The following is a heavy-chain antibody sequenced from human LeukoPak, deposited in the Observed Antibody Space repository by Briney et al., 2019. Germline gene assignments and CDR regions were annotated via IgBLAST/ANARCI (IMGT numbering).Heavy chain of an antibody. CDR1: GYTFTSYA. D-gene: IGHD6-6*01. Sequence: SVKVSCKASGYTFTSYAMHWVRQAPGQGLEWMGGIIPIFGTANYAQRFQGRVTITADESTSTAYMELSSLRSEDTAVYYCAREGYSSSCRYWGQGTLVTVSS. CDR3: AREGYSSSCRY. CDR2: IIPIFGTA. J-gene: IGHJ4*02. V-gene: IGHV1-69*13.